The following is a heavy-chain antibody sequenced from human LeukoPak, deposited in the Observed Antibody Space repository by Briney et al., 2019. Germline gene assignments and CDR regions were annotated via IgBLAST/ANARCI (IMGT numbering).Heavy chain of an antibody. J-gene: IGHJ4*02. CDR2: ISSSSSTI. Sequence: GGSLRLSCAASGFTFSSYSMNWVRQAPGKGLEWVSYISSSSSTIYYADSVKGRFTISRDNAKNSLYLQMNSLRAEDTAVYYCVECRGYFDWLYFDYWGQGTLVTVSS. V-gene: IGHV3-48*01. CDR3: VECRGYFDWLYFDY. D-gene: IGHD3-9*01. CDR1: GFTFSSYS.